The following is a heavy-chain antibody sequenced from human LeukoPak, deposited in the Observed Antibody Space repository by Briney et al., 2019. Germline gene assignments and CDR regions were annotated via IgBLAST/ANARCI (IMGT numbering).Heavy chain of an antibody. V-gene: IGHV3-74*01. CDR3: SRGFPFDP. J-gene: IGHJ5*02. CDR1: GFPFSTSW. D-gene: IGHD3-10*01. Sequence: GGSLRLSCAATGFPFSTSWMHWVRQAPGKGLVWVSRINSDGSRTTYADSVKGRITISRDNAKNTPYLQMNSLRAEDTAVYYCSRGFPFDPWGQGTLVTVSS. CDR2: INSDGSRT.